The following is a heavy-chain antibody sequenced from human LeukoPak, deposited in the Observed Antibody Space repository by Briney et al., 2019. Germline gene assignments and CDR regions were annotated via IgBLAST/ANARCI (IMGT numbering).Heavy chain of an antibody. D-gene: IGHD3-9*01. CDR1: GFTFSSYS. V-gene: IGHV3-48*01. Sequence: GGSLRLSCAASGFTFSSYSMNWVRQAPGKGLEWVSYISSSSSTIYYADSVKGRFTISRDNAKNSLYLQMNSLRAEDTAVYYCARVQLNYDILTGYYKEAYNWFDPRGQGTLVTVSS. J-gene: IGHJ5*02. CDR2: ISSSSSTI. CDR3: ARVQLNYDILTGYYKEAYNWFDP.